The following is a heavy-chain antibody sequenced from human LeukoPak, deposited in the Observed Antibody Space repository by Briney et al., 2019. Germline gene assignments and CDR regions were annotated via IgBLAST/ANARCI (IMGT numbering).Heavy chain of an antibody. CDR1: GYTFTSYD. CDR3: ARNVEYSSSSYYMDV. J-gene: IGHJ6*03. D-gene: IGHD6-6*01. Sequence: GASVKVSCKASGYTFTSYDINWVRQATGQGLEWMGWMNPNSGNTGYAQKFQGRVTITRNTSISTAYMELSSLRSEDKAVYYCARNVEYSSSSYYMDVWGKGTTVTVSS. V-gene: IGHV1-8*03. CDR2: MNPNSGNT.